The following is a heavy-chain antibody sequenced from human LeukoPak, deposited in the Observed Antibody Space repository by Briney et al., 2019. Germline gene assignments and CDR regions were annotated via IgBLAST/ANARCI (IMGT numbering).Heavy chain of an antibody. D-gene: IGHD4-17*01. CDR2: IYSGGST. Sequence: GGSLRLSCAASGFTVSSNYMSWVRQAPGKGLEWVSVIYSGGSTYYADSVKGRFTISRDNSKNTLYLQMNSLRDEDTAVYYCARVLDGDYPIDYWGQGTLVTVSS. J-gene: IGHJ4*02. CDR1: GFTVSSNY. CDR3: ARVLDGDYPIDY. V-gene: IGHV3-66*01.